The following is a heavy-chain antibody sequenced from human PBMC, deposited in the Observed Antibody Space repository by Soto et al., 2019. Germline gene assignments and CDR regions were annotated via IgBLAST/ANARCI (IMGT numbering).Heavy chain of an antibody. CDR2: ISGSGGGT. CDR1: GFTFNIYA. V-gene: IGHV3-23*01. CDR3: AKQNGYGGNSEPEY. J-gene: IGHJ4*02. D-gene: IGHD2-21*02. Sequence: PGGSLRLSCAASGFTFNIYAMSWVRQAPGKGLEWVSAISGSGGGTYYADSVKGRFTISRDNSNNTLYLQMNSLRAEDTAVYYCAKQNGYGGNSEPEYWGQGTLVTASS.